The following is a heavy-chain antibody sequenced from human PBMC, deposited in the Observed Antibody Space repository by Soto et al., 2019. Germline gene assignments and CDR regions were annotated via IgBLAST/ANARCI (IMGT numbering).Heavy chain of an antibody. J-gene: IGHJ6*03. V-gene: IGHV5-51*01. Sequence: GESLKISCKGSGYIFTSYWIGWVRQMPGKGLEWMGIIYPGDSDTRYSPSFQGQVTISADESISTAYLQWSSLKASDTAMYYWARNQDKEGAYCTTVLCSNHYYYFIYVWSKXPKVTDSS. CDR1: GYIFTSYW. CDR3: ARNQDKEGAYCTTVLCSNHYYYFIYV. D-gene: IGHD2-8*01. CDR2: IYPGDSDT.